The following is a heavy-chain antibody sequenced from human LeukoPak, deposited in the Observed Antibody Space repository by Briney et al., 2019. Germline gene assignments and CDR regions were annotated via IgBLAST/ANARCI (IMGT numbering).Heavy chain of an antibody. D-gene: IGHD3-16*01. CDR3: AKDIRGGYYYYGMDV. CDR2: ISGSGGST. V-gene: IGHV3-23*01. CDR1: GFTFSSYA. Sequence: GGSLRLSCAASGFTFSSYAMSWVRQAPGKGLEWVSAISGSGGSTYYADSVKGRFTISRDNSKNTLYLQMNSLRAEDTAVYYCAKDIRGGYYYYGMDVWGQGTTVTVSS. J-gene: IGHJ6*02.